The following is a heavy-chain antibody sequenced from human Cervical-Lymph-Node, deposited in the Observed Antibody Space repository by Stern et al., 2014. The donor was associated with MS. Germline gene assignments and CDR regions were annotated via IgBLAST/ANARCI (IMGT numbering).Heavy chain of an antibody. CDR1: GVSISSGAYY. D-gene: IGHD2-15*01. Sequence: QVQLQQSGPGLVKPSQTLSLTCTVSGVSISSGAYYWSWIRQHPGKGLEWIGYIYFIGSGYYNPSLERRVTISRDTSKNQFSLKLTSVTAADTAVYYCARTRRSSAEFDPWGQGTLVTVSS. CDR2: IYFIGSG. V-gene: IGHV4-31*03. CDR3: ARTRRSSAEFDP. J-gene: IGHJ5*02.